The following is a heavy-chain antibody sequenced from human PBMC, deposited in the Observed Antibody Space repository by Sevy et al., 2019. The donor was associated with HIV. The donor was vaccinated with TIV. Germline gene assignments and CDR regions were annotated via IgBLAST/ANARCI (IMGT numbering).Heavy chain of an antibody. D-gene: IGHD3-22*01. CDR3: TTGARGASYYYDSSGPGGGYYYYGMDV. V-gene: IGHV3-15*01. CDR2: IKSKTDGGTT. CDR1: GFTFSNAW. J-gene: IGHJ6*02. Sequence: GGSLRLSCAASGFTFSNAWMSWVRQAPGKGLEWVGRIKSKTDGGTTDYAAPVKGRFTISRDDSKNTLYLQMNSLKTXDTAVYYCTTGARGASYYYDSSGPGGGYYYYGMDVWGQGTTVTVSS.